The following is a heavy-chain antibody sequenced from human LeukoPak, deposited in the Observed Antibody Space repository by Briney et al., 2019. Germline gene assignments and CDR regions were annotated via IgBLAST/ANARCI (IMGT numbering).Heavy chain of an antibody. CDR1: GGSFSGYY. J-gene: IGHJ3*02. CDR3: ARGLMYYDILTGYTSADAFDI. D-gene: IGHD3-9*01. V-gene: IGHV4-34*01. Sequence: SETLSLTCAVYGGSFSGYYWSWIRQPPGKGLEWIGEINHSGSTNYNPSLKSRVTISVDTSKNQFSLKLSSVTDADTAVYYCARGLMYYDILTGYTSADAFDIWGPGKMVTVSS. CDR2: INHSGST.